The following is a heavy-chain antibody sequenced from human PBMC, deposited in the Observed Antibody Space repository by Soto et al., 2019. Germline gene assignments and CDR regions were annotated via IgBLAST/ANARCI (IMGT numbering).Heavy chain of an antibody. J-gene: IGHJ5*02. D-gene: IGHD2-15*01. CDR3: ARGRVLRRDCSGGSCYESHFLYNWFDP. Sequence: ETLSLTCAVYGGSFSGYYWSWIRQPPGKGLEWIGEINHSGSTNYNPSLKSRVTISVDTSKNQFSLKLSSVTAADTAVYYCARGRVLRRDCSGGSCYESHFLYNWFDPWGQGTLVTVSS. CDR2: INHSGST. CDR1: GGSFSGYY. V-gene: IGHV4-34*01.